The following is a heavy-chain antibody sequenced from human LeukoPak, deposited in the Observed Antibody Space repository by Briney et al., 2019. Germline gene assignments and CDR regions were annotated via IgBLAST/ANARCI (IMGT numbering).Heavy chain of an antibody. CDR3: ARTAYSSGYFPNWFDS. D-gene: IGHD3-22*01. V-gene: IGHV4-59*03. CDR2: IYHTGIN. CDR1: GVSITTHY. Sequence: SETLSLACSISGVSITTHYWSWIRQPPGKGLEWVGYIYHTGINNYNPSLKSRVTISVDTSKKQFSLKLSSVTAADTAVYYCARTAYSSGYFPNWFDSWGQGTLVTVSS. J-gene: IGHJ5*01.